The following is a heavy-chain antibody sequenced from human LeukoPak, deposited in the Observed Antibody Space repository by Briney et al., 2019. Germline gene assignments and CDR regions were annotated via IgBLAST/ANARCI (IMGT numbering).Heavy chain of an antibody. CDR1: GDSISSGYY. J-gene: IGHJ5*02. CDR2: IYHSGTT. Sequence: SETLSLTCAVSGDSISSGYYWGWIRQPPGKGLEWSGNIYHSGTTYYNPSLKSRVAMSVDTSKNQFSLKLSSVTAADTAVYYCARDSGRSRYSDWFDPWGQGTLVTVSS. V-gene: IGHV4-38-2*02. CDR3: ARDSGRSRYSDWFDP. D-gene: IGHD2-15*01.